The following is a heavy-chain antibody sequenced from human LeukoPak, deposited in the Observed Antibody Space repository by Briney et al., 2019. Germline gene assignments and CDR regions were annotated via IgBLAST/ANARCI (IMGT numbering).Heavy chain of an antibody. V-gene: IGHV3-23*01. Sequence: GGSLRLSCAASGFTFSSYAMSWVRQAPGKGLEWVSAISGSGGSTFYADSVKGRFTISRDNSKNTLYLQMNSLRAEDTAVYYCAKARYSSGWYYFDYWGQGTLVTVSS. CDR1: GFTFSSYA. CDR2: ISGSGGST. J-gene: IGHJ4*02. CDR3: AKARYSSGWYYFDY. D-gene: IGHD6-19*01.